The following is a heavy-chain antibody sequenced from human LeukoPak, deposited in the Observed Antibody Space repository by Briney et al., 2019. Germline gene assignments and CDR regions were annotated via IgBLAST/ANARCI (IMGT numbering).Heavy chain of an antibody. CDR1: GFTFSSYS. CDR3: ARGYYYDSSGYVNYYYGMDV. CDR2: ISSSSSYI. D-gene: IGHD3-22*01. V-gene: IGHV3-21*01. Sequence: GGSLRLSCAASGFTFSSYSMNWVRQAPGKGLEWVSSISSSSSYIYYADSVKGRFTISRDNAKNSLYLQMNSLRAEDTAVYYCARGYYYDSSGYVNYYYGMDVWGQGTTVTVSS. J-gene: IGHJ6*02.